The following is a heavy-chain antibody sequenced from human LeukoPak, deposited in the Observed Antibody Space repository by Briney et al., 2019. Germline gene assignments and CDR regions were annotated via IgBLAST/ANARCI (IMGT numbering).Heavy chain of an antibody. Sequence: GGSLRLSCAASGFTFSSYAMSWVRQAPGKGLEWVSAISGSGGSTYYADSVKGRFTISRDNSKNTLYLQMNSLRAEDTAVYYCAKGRYDYVWGSYRSAFDIWGQGTMVTVSS. D-gene: IGHD3-16*02. CDR3: AKGRYDYVWGSYRSAFDI. V-gene: IGHV3-23*01. CDR2: ISGSGGST. CDR1: GFTFSSYA. J-gene: IGHJ3*02.